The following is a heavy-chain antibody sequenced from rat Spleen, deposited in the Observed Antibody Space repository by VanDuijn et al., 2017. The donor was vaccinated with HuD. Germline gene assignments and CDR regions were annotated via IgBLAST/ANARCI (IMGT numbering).Heavy chain of an antibody. D-gene: IGHD1-10*01. CDR1: GFSLTDYH. CDR3: DRNNHYCDY. V-gene: IGHV2-43*01. Sequence: QVQLKESGPGLVQPSQTLSLTCTVSGFSLTDYHVSWVRQSPGKGLEWMGVIWTGGSTAYNSLLKSRLSISRDSSKSQVFLKMNRRQTEDTATYYSDRNNHYCDYWDHGVMVTVSS. J-gene: IGHJ2*01. CDR2: IWTGGST.